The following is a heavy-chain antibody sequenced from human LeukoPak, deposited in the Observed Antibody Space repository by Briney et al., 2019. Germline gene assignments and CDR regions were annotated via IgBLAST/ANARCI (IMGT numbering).Heavy chain of an antibody. CDR3: ARNANPTDAFDI. D-gene: IGHD2-2*01. Sequence: TSGTLSLTCAVSGGSISSSNWWSWVRQPPGKGLEWIGEIYHSGSTNYNPSLESRVSISVDKSKNLFSLKLNSVTAADTAVYYCARNANPTDAFDIWGQGTMVTVFS. V-gene: IGHV4-4*02. CDR1: GGSISSSNW. CDR2: IYHSGST. J-gene: IGHJ3*02.